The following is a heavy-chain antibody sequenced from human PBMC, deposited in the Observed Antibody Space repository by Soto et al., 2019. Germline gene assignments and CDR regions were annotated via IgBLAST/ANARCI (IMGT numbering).Heavy chain of an antibody. D-gene: IGHD3-10*01. CDR1: GGSISSSSYY. Sequence: PSETLSLTCTVSGGSISSSSYYWGWIRQPPGKGLEWIGSIYYSGSTYYNPSLKSRVTISVDTSKNQFSLKLSSVTVADTAVYYCARRLDYYYGSGRYMAVWRNGTPVTISS. CDR2: IYYSGST. J-gene: IGHJ6*03. V-gene: IGHV4-39*01. CDR3: ARRLDYYYGSGRYMAV.